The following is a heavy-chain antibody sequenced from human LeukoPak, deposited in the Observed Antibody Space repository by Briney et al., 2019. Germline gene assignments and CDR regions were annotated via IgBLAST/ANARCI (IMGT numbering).Heavy chain of an antibody. CDR1: GYTFTSYG. CDR2: ISAYNGNT. Sequence: ASVKVSCKASGYTFTSYGISWVRQAPGQGLEWMGWISAYNGNTNYAQKLQGRVAMTTDTSTSTAYMELRSLRSDDTAVYYCARVQWELNWFDPWGQGTLVTVSS. J-gene: IGHJ5*02. D-gene: IGHD1-26*01. CDR3: ARVQWELNWFDP. V-gene: IGHV1-18*01.